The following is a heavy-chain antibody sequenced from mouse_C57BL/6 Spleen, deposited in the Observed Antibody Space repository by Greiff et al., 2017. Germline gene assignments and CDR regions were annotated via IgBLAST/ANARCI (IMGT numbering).Heavy chain of an antibody. Sequence: VMLVESGPELVKPGASVKISCKASGYAFSSSWMNWVKQRPGKGLEWIGRIYPGDGDTNYNGKFKGKATLTADKSSSTAYMQLSSLTSEDSAVYCCAREGYYGSSPWFAYWGQGTLVTVSA. CDR2: IYPGDGDT. CDR1: GYAFSSSW. D-gene: IGHD1-1*01. J-gene: IGHJ3*01. CDR3: AREGYYGSSPWFAY. V-gene: IGHV1-82*01.